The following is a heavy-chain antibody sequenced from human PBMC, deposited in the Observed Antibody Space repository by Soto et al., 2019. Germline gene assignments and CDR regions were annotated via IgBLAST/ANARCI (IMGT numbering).Heavy chain of an antibody. J-gene: IGHJ4*02. V-gene: IGHV3-15*07. Sequence: GGSLRLSCAASGFTFTTAWINWVRQAPGKGLEWVGRIKSKIDGGTADFAAPVRGRFAISRDNSKNMVYLQMNSLRAEDTAVYYCAKDHPLYYYGSGSYYNANLFDYWGQGTLVTVSS. CDR2: IKSKIDGGTA. CDR1: GFTFTTAW. D-gene: IGHD3-10*01. CDR3: AKDHPLYYYGSGSYYNANLFDY.